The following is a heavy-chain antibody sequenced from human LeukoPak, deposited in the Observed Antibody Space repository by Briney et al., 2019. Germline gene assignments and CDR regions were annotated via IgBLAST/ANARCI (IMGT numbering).Heavy chain of an antibody. Sequence: GGSLRLSCAASGFTFSSYEMNWVRQAPGKGLEWVAYISHTFSTVYYADSVKGRFTISRDNTRNSLYLQMNSLKVEDTAVYYCARVMEYYFYYMDVWGKGTTVTISS. V-gene: IGHV3-48*03. J-gene: IGHJ6*03. CDR3: ARVMEYYFYYMDV. CDR1: GFTFSSYE. D-gene: IGHD1-1*01. CDR2: ISHTFSTV.